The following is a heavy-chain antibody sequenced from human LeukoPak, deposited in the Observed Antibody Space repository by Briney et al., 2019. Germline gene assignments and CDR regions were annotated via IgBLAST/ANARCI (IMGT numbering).Heavy chain of an antibody. V-gene: IGHV4-4*02. CDR2: IYHSGST. CDR3: ARSSSSWIFDY. D-gene: IGHD6-13*01. CDR1: GGSIGSSNW. Sequence: SETLSLTCAVSGGSIGSSNWWSWVRQPPGKGLEWIGEIYHSGSTNYNPSLKSRVTISVDKSKNQFSLKLTSVTAADTAVYYCARSSSSWIFDYWGQGTQVTVS. J-gene: IGHJ4*02.